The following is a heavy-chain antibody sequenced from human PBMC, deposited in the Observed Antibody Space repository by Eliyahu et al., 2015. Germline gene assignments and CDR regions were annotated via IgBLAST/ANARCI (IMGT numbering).Heavy chain of an antibody. D-gene: IGHD6-13*01. CDR1: DDSFSGVNYY. Sequence: QVELQESGPRLLKPSQTLSLTCXVSDDSFSGVNYYWTFIRQPAGKGLEWVGRIYTGGTTVYNSSLRSRVSMSINTSKKQFSLNLTSVTAADTAVYYCARGVRSSWNRNWFDSWGRGALVTVSS. CDR2: IYTGGTT. J-gene: IGHJ5*01. V-gene: IGHV4-61*02. CDR3: ARGVRSSWNRNWFDS.